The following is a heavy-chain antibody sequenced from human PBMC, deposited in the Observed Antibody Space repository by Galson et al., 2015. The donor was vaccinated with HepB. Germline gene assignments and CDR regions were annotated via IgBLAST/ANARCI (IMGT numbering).Heavy chain of an antibody. D-gene: IGHD1-26*01. J-gene: IGHJ3*02. V-gene: IGHV1-69*13. CDR2: IIPIFGTA. Sequence: SVKVSCKASGGTFSSYTISWVRQAPGQGLEWMGGIIPIFGTANYSQKFQGRVTITADESTSTAYMELSSLRSEDTAVYYCARGVIVGATFDIWGQGTMVTVSS. CDR1: GGTFSSYT. CDR3: ARGVIVGATFDI.